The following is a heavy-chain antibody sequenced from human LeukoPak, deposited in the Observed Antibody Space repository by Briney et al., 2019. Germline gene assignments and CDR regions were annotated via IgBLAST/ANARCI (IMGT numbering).Heavy chain of an antibody. V-gene: IGHV1-2*02. CDR1: GYTFTGSY. CDR2: INPNSGNT. D-gene: IGHD3-22*01. CDR3: ARGLNYYDSSFYD. J-gene: IGHJ4*02. Sequence: ASVRVSCTASGYTFTGSYMHWVRQAPGQGLEWMGWINPNSGNTDYAQEFQGRVTMTRDPSITTAYMELSRLTSDDTAVYYCARGLNYYDSSFYDWGQGTRVTVSS.